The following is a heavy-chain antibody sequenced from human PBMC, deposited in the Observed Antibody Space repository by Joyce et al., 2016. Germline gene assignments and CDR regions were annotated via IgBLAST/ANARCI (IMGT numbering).Heavy chain of an antibody. CDR1: GFASFTDYY. V-gene: IGHV3-11*04. CDR3: ARDRVQWSFGAVSNHFYMDV. D-gene: IGHD3-16*01. CDR2: IGFSESPI. J-gene: IGHJ6*03. Sequence: QVQLVESGGGVAKPGGSLRLSCVASGFASFTDYYMCWIRQGPGKGLEVVAYIGFSESPIYYADSLKGRFTVARDNSKNSLFLHMYNLRVEDSAVYYCARDRVQWSFGAVSNHFYMDVWGKGTAVAVAS.